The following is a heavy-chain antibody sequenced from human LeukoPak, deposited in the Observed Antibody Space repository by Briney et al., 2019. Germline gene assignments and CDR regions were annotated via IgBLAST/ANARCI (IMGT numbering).Heavy chain of an antibody. Sequence: PGGSLRLSCAASGFTFSNYWMHWVRQAPGKGLVWVSRINTDGSRINYADSVKGRFTISRDNSKNTLYLQMNSLRAEDTAVYYCARGDAWLIDYWGQGTLVTVSS. CDR1: GFTFSNYW. V-gene: IGHV3-74*01. J-gene: IGHJ4*02. CDR2: INTDGSRI. CDR3: ARGDAWLIDY. D-gene: IGHD5-12*01.